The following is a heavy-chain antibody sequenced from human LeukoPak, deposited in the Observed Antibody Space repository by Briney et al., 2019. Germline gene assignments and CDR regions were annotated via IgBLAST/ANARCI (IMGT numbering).Heavy chain of an antibody. V-gene: IGHV3-23*01. J-gene: IGHJ4*02. D-gene: IGHD3-3*01. CDR3: ARDDGGFGVVTIYYFDY. Sequence: HPGGSLRLSCAASGFTFSSYAMSWVRQAPGKGLEWVSTISGNGGTTYYAGSVKGRFTFSRDNSKNTLYLQMNSLRAEDTAVYYCARDDGGFGVVTIYYFDYWGQGTLVTVSS. CDR1: GFTFSSYA. CDR2: ISGNGGTT.